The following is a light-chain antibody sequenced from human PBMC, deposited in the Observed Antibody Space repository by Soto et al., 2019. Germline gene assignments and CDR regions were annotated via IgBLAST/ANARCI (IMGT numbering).Light chain of an antibody. CDR1: QSVSSNF. V-gene: IGKV3-20*01. Sequence: EIVLTQSPGTLSLSPGQRATLSCRASQSVSSNFLAWYQQKPGQAPRLLIFDASNRATGIPDRFSGSGSGTDVTLTISRLEPEDFAVYYCQQYGSSPRTFGQGTKVEIK. J-gene: IGKJ1*01. CDR3: QQYGSSPRT. CDR2: DAS.